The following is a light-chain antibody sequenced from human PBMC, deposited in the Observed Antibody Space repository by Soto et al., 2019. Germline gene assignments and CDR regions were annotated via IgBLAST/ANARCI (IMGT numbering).Light chain of an antibody. Sequence: QSVLTQPASVSGSPGQSITISCTGTSSDVGSYNFVSWYQQHPGKAPKLMIYEISERPSGVSNRFSGSKSGNTASLTISGLQAEDEANYYCCSYAGDTTYVFGTGTKVTVL. CDR3: CSYAGDTTYV. V-gene: IGLV2-23*02. CDR2: EIS. J-gene: IGLJ1*01. CDR1: SSDVGSYNF.